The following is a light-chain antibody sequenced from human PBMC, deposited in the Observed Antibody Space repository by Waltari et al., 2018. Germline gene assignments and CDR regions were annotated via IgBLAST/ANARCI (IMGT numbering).Light chain of an antibody. CDR3: QQYNNWPGT. Sequence: EIVMTQSPATLSVSPGERATLSCRASQSVSSNLAWYQQKPGQAPRLLIYGASTRATGIPARFSGSCAGTEFTLTISSLQSEDFAVYYCQQYNNWPGTFGQGTKVEIK. CDR2: GAS. CDR1: QSVSSN. V-gene: IGKV3-15*01. J-gene: IGKJ1*01.